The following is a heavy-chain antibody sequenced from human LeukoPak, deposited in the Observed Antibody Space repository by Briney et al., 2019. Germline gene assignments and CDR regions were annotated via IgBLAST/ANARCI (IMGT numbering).Heavy chain of an antibody. Sequence: PGGSLRLSCAASGFTFSSYAMSWVRQAPGKGLEWVSAISGSGGSTYYADSVKGRFTISRDNSKNTLYLQMNSLRAEDTTVYYCAKDYDSGSYRPYYFDYWGQGTLVTVSS. CDR2: ISGSGGST. J-gene: IGHJ4*02. V-gene: IGHV3-23*01. CDR1: GFTFSSYA. D-gene: IGHD1-26*01. CDR3: AKDYDSGSYRPYYFDY.